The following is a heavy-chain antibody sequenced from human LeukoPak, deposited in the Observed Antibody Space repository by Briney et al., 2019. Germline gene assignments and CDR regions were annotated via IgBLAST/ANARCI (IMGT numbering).Heavy chain of an antibody. CDR3: ARVVDNYGHFDY. J-gene: IGHJ4*02. Sequence: SETLSLTCAVSGVSISSGGNSWSWIRQPPGKGLEWLGYIFQSGTTHYNPSLKSRVTISVDRSKNQFSLKVSSVTAADTAVYYCARVVDNYGHFDYWGQGTLVTVSS. CDR2: IFQSGTT. CDR1: GVSISSGGNS. V-gene: IGHV4-30-2*01. D-gene: IGHD5-18*01.